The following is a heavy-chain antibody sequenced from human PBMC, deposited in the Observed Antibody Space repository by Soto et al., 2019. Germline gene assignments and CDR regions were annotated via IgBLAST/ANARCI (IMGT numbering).Heavy chain of an antibody. D-gene: IGHD3-10*01. CDR2: IYYSGST. CDR3: ARTGNYGSGSYLYYLDY. Sequence: QLQLQESGPGLVKPSETLSLTCTVAGGSISSSSSYWGWIRQPPGKGLEWIGSIYYSGSTYYNPSLKSRVTISVDTSKHQFSLKLSSVTAADTAVYYCARTGNYGSGSYLYYLDYWGQGTLVTVSS. CDR1: GGSISSSSSY. J-gene: IGHJ4*02. V-gene: IGHV4-39*01.